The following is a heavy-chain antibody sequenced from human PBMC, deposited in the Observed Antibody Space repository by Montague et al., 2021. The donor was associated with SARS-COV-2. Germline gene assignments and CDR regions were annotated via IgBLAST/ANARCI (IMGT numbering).Heavy chain of an antibody. CDR1: GFSLSTSGVG. CDR3: AHRAGKWFGESRKYYFDY. CDR2: IYWDDDK. D-gene: IGHD3-10*01. J-gene: IGHJ4*02. V-gene: IGHV2-5*02. Sequence: PALVKPTQTLTLTCTFSGFSLSTSGVGVGWFRKPPGKALEWLALIYWDDDKHYSPSLKSRLTITKDTSNNQVVLTMTNMDPMDTATYYCAHRAGKWFGESRKYYFDYWGQGTLVTVSS.